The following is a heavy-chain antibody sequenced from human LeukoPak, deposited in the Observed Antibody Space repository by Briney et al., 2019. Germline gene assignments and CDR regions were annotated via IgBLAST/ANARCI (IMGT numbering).Heavy chain of an antibody. CDR1: GFTVSSNY. D-gene: IGHD4-17*01. J-gene: IGHJ4*02. CDR3: AREAPAGDYAIDY. CDR2: IYSGGST. V-gene: IGHV3-53*01. Sequence: PGGSLRLSCAASGFTVSSNYMSWVRQAPGKGLEWVSVIYSGGSTYYADSVKGRFTISRDNSKNTLYLQMNSLRAEDTAVYYCAREAPAGDYAIDYWVQGTLVTVSS.